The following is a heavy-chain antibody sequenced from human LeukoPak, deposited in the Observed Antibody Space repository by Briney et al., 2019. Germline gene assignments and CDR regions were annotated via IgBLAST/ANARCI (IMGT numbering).Heavy chain of an antibody. CDR1: GFTVSCNY. Sequence: PGGSLRLSCAASGFTVSCNYMSWVRQAPGKGLEWVSVIYSGGSTYYADSVKGRFTISRDNSKNTLYLQMNSLRPEDMAVYYCAKEIFSGLLYIDYWGQGTLVTVSS. J-gene: IGHJ4*02. V-gene: IGHV3-53*01. CDR2: IYSGGST. CDR3: AKEIFSGLLYIDY. D-gene: IGHD5-12*01.